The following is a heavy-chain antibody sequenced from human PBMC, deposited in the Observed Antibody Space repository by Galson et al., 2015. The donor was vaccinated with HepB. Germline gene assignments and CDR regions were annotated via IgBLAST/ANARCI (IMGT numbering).Heavy chain of an antibody. V-gene: IGHV3-7*01. CDR1: GFTFSSYW. CDR2: IKQDGSEK. CDR3: ARGYAPDY. J-gene: IGHJ4*02. Sequence: SLRLSCAASGFTFSSYWMTWVRQIPGKGLECVANIKQDGSEKSYVDSVKGRFTIPRDNAKNSLYLQMNSLRVEDTALYYCARGYAPDYWGQGTLVTVSS. D-gene: IGHD1-1*01.